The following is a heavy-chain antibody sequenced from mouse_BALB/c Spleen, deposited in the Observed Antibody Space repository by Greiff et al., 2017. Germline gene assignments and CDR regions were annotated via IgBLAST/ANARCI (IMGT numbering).Heavy chain of an antibody. V-gene: IGHV2-2*02. J-gene: IGHJ4*01. Sequence: QVQLKESGPGLVQPSQSLSITCTVSGFSLTSYGVHWVRQSPGKGLEWLGVIWSGGSTDYNAAFISRLSISKDNSKSQVFFKMNSLQANDTAIYYCARKPGIGDAMDYWSQGTSVTVSS. CDR2: IWSGGST. CDR1: GFSLTSYG. CDR3: ARKPGIGDAMDY. D-gene: IGHD2-14*01.